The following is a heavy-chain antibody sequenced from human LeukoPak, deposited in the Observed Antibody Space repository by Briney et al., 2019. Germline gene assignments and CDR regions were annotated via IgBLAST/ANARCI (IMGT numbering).Heavy chain of an antibody. CDR3: AREASAADPGY. Sequence: SETLSLTCTVSGGSISSSSFYWGWIRQPPGKGLEWIGTIYYTGGTYYNPSLKSRVTISADTSKNQFSLILSSVTAADTAVYYCAREASAADPGYWGQGTLVTVSS. CDR1: GGSISSSSFY. V-gene: IGHV4-39*07. D-gene: IGHD6-25*01. CDR2: IYYTGGT. J-gene: IGHJ4*02.